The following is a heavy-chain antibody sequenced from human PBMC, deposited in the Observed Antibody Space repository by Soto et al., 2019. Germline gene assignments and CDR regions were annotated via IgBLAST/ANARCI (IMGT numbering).Heavy chain of an antibody. CDR3: AREGWELLRSDAFDI. CDR2: ISYDGSNK. CDR1: GFTFSSYA. J-gene: IGHJ3*02. V-gene: IGHV3-30-3*01. Sequence: GGSLRLSCAASGFTFSSYAMHWVRQAPGKALEWVAVISYDGSNKYYADSVKGRFTISRDNSKNTLYLQMNSLRAEDTAVYYCAREGWELLRSDAFDIWGQGTMVTVPS. D-gene: IGHD1-26*01.